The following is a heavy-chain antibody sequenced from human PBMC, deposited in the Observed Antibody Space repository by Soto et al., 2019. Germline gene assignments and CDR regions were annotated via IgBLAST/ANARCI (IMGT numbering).Heavy chain of an antibody. V-gene: IGHV3-21*01. D-gene: IGHD3-16*02. J-gene: IGHJ3*02. CDR1: GFTFSSYS. CDR3: ARDSYYDYIWGSYRYLPNDAFDI. CDR2: ISSSSSYI. Sequence: TGGSLRLSCAASGFTFSSYSMNWVRQAPGKGLEWVSSISSSSSYIYYADSVKGRFTISRDNAKNSLYLQMNSLRAEDTAVYYCARDSYYDYIWGSYRYLPNDAFDIWGQGTMVTVSS.